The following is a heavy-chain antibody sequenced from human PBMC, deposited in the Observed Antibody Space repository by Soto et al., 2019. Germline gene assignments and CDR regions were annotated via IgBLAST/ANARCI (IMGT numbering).Heavy chain of an antibody. CDR3: ARMNVDSYQFYYAMDV. CDR2: IFSDNER. D-gene: IGHD4-17*01. CDR1: GFSLTTGKMG. Sequence: QVTLKESGPALVKPTETLTLTCTVSGFSLTTGKMGVSWIRQPPGKALEWLAHIFSDNERSSSTSLQGRLTISKDTSGSQVVLSMTNVDPVDTATYYCARMNVDSYQFYYAMDVWGQGTTVTVSS. V-gene: IGHV2-26*01. J-gene: IGHJ6*02.